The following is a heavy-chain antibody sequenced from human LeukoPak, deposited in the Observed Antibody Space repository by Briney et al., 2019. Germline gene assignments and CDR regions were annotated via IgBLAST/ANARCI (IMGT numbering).Heavy chain of an antibody. CDR2: ISYSGTT. CDR1: GGSISSYY. Sequence: PSETLSLTCTVSGGSISSYYWSWIRQPPGKGLEWIGYISYSGTTNYNPSLRSRVIISVDTSKNQFSLKLSSVTAADTAVYYCARDEGTVTTGWFDPWGQGTLVTVSS. V-gene: IGHV4-59*01. CDR3: ARDEGTVTTGWFDP. J-gene: IGHJ5*02. D-gene: IGHD4-17*01.